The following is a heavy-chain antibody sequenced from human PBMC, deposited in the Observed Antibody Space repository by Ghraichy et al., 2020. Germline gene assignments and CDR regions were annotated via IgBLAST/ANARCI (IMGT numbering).Heavy chain of an antibody. CDR3: ARDMYYYDSSGYYYGYYYGMDV. J-gene: IGHJ6*02. CDR2: IWYDGSNK. D-gene: IGHD3-22*01. Sequence: GGSLRLSCAASGFTFSSYGMHWVRQAPGKGLEWVAVIWYDGSNKYYADSVKGRFTISRDNSKNTLYLQMNSLRAEDTAVYYCARDMYYYDSSGYYYGYYYGMDVWGQGTTVTVSS. CDR1: GFTFSSYG. V-gene: IGHV3-33*01.